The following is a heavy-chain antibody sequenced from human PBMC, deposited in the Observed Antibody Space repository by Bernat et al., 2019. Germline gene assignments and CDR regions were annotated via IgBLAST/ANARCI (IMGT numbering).Heavy chain of an antibody. CDR1: GFIFTAYD. CDR2: ITSEGSDT. Sequence: VQLVESGGGLVQPGGSLRRSCAASGFIFTAYDMHWVRQAPGKGLVWVSLITSEGSDTTYADSVKGRFTLSRDNANNTLYLQMNSLRAEDTAVYYCARDRGGMGDYWGQGTLVTVSS. J-gene: IGHJ4*02. CDR3: ARDRGGMGDY. V-gene: IGHV3-74*01. D-gene: IGHD3-16*01.